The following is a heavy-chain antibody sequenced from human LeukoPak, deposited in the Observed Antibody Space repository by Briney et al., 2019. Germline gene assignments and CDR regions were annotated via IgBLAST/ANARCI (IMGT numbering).Heavy chain of an antibody. CDR1: GGSISSYY. CDR3: ARRVAVPGSYYFDY. J-gene: IGHJ4*02. D-gene: IGHD2-15*01. Sequence: SETLSLSCTVSGGSISSYYWTWIRQPPGRGLEWIGFIYYSGATKYNPSLESRVTVSLDTSKNQFSLRLNSVTAADTAVYYCARRVAVPGSYYFDYWSQGTLVTVSS. V-gene: IGHV4-59*08. CDR2: IYYSGAT.